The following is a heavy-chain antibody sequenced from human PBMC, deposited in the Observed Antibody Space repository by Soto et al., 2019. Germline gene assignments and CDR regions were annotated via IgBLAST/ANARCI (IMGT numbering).Heavy chain of an antibody. D-gene: IGHD2-15*01. J-gene: IGHJ5*01. CDR3: ARDRCYDGTCYSASDS. V-gene: IGHV3-48*02. CDR1: GFSFSTYN. Sequence: GGSLRLSCAASGFSFSTYNMDWVRQAPGKRPEWIAYISTTSFTIYYADSVKGRFTISRDNDRNSLYLEMNSLRNEDTAVYYCARDRCYDGTCYSASDSWGQGTLVTVSS. CDR2: ISTTSFTI.